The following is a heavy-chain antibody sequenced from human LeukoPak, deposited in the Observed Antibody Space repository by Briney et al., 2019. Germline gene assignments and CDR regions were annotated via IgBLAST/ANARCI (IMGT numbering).Heavy chain of an antibody. CDR1: GFTFSDYY. V-gene: IGHV3-11*05. D-gene: IGHD3-22*01. CDR3: ARAGQLYYDTTDKRRIYFDY. Sequence: VGSLRLSCAASGFTFSDYYMSWIRQAPGKGLEWVSYISSRSTYTNYADSAKGRFTISRDNAKNSLYLQMNSLRAEDTAVYYCARAGQLYYDTTDKRRIYFDYWGQGTLVTVSS. J-gene: IGHJ4*02. CDR2: ISSRSTYT.